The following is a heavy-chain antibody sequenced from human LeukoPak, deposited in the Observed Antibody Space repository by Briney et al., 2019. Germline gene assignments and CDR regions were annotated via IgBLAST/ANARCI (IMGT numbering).Heavy chain of an antibody. CDR1: GFTFSSYW. CDR3: AREGTYYYDSSGYKDAFDI. V-gene: IGHV3-74*01. D-gene: IGHD3-22*01. J-gene: IGHJ3*02. CDR2: INSDGSST. Sequence: GGSLRLSCAASGFTFSSYWMHWVRHAPGKGLVWVSRINSDGSSTSYADSVKGRFTISRDNAKNTLYLQMNSQRAEDTAVYYCAREGTYYYDSSGYKDAFDIWGQGTMVTVSS.